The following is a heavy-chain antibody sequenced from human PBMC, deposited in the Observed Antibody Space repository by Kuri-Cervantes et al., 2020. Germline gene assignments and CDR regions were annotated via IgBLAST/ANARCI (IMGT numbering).Heavy chain of an antibody. CDR3: ARDFYYDSSGYARGFQH. Sequence: SETLSLTCTVSGGSISSSSYYWGWIRQPPGKGLEWIGNIYYSGSTYYNPSLKSRVTISVDTSKNQFSLKLSSVTAADTAVYYCARDFYYDSSGYARGFQHWGQGTLVTVSS. J-gene: IGHJ1*01. V-gene: IGHV4-39*07. CDR1: GGSISSSSYY. CDR2: IYYSGST. D-gene: IGHD3-22*01.